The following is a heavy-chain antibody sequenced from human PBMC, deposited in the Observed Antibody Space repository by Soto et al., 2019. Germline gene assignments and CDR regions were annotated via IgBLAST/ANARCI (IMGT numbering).Heavy chain of an antibody. CDR3: ARGIAVAGILIY. J-gene: IGHJ4*02. CDR1: GGSISSYY. CDR2: IYYSGST. V-gene: IGHV4-59*01. D-gene: IGHD6-19*01. Sequence: GPGPGTPSETLSLTCTVSGGSISSYYWSWIRQPPGKGLEWIGYIYYSGSTNYNPSLKSRVTISVDTSKNQFSLKLSSVTAADTAVYYCARGIAVAGILIYWGQGTLVTVSS.